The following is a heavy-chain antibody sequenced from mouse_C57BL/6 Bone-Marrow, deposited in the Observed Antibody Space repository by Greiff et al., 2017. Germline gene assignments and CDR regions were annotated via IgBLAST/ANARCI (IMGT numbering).Heavy chain of an antibody. V-gene: IGHV5-17*01. CDR1: GFTFSDYG. CDR2: ISSGSSTI. CDR3: ARGAPYAMDY. J-gene: IGHJ4*01. Sequence: EVMLVESGGGLVKPGGSLKLSCAASGFTFSDYGMHWVRQAPEKGLEWVAYISSGSSTIYYADTVTGRFTISRDNAKNTLFLQMTSLRSEDTAMYYCARGAPYAMDYWGQGTSVTVSS.